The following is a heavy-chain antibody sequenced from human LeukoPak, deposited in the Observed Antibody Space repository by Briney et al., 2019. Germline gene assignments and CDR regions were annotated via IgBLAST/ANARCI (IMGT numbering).Heavy chain of an antibody. D-gene: IGHD2-15*01. Sequence: ASVKVSCKASGYTFTGYYIHWVRQAPGQGPEWVGRINPNSGDTNYAQNFQGRVTMTRDTSINTAYMEMSRLRSNDTAVYYCAGAVVVVLSDLDAFDLWGQGTMVTVSP. J-gene: IGHJ3*01. CDR1: GYTFTGYY. CDR2: INPNSGDT. CDR3: AGAVVVVLSDLDAFDL. V-gene: IGHV1-2*06.